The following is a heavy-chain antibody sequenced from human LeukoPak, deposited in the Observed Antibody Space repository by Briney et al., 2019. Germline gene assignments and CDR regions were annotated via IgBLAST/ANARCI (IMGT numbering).Heavy chain of an antibody. CDR1: GFTFSSYA. CDR2: ISGSGGST. J-gene: IGHJ4*02. CDR3: AKAPYGDYYYYFDY. Sequence: GGSLRLSCEASGFTFSSYAMSWVRQAPGKGLEWVSAISGSGGSTYYADSVKGRFTISRDNSKNTLYLQMNSLRAEDTAVYYCAKAPYGDYYYYFDYWGQGTLVTVSS. D-gene: IGHD4-17*01. V-gene: IGHV3-23*01.